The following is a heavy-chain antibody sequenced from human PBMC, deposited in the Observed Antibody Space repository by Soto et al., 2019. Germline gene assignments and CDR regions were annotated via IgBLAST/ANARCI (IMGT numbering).Heavy chain of an antibody. CDR1: GGSISSYY. CDR2: IYYSGST. Sequence: PSETLSLTSTVSGGSISSYYWSWIRQPPGKGLEWIGYIYYSGSTNYNPSLKSRVTISVDTSKNQFSLKLSSVTAADTAVYYCARRLAENWFDPWGQGTLVTVS. J-gene: IGHJ5*02. D-gene: IGHD6-13*01. CDR3: ARRLAENWFDP. V-gene: IGHV4-59*01.